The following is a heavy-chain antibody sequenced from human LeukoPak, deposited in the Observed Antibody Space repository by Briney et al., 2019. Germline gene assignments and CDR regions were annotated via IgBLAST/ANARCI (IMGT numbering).Heavy chain of an antibody. CDR2: ISYDGSNK. CDR1: GFTFSSYA. Sequence: GGSLRLSCAASGFTFSSYAMHWVRQAPGKGLEWVAVISYDGSNKYYADSVKGRFTISRDNSKNTLYLQMNSLRAEDTAVYYCARDGSGSYYRYYYYGMDVWGQGTTVTVSS. J-gene: IGHJ6*02. D-gene: IGHD3-10*01. V-gene: IGHV3-30*04. CDR3: ARDGSGSYYRYYYYGMDV.